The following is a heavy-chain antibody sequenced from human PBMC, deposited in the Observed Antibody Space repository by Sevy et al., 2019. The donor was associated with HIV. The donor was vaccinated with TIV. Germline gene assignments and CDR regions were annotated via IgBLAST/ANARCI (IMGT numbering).Heavy chain of an antibody. CDR1: GGSFSGYY. D-gene: IGHD3-10*01. J-gene: IGHJ4*02. CDR3: ARGGGGSGSYYPFDY. Sequence: SDTLSLTCAVYGGSFSGYYWSWIRQPPGKGLEWIGEINHSGSTNYNPSLKSRVTISVDTSKNQFSLKLSSVTAADTAVYYCARGGGGSGSYYPFDYWGQGTLVTVSS. CDR2: INHSGST. V-gene: IGHV4-34*01.